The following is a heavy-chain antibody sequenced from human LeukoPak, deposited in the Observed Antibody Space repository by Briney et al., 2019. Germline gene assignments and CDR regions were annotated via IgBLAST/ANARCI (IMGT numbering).Heavy chain of an antibody. J-gene: IGHJ4*02. V-gene: IGHV4-39*07. Sequence: SETLSLTCTVSGGSISGSTYYWGWIRQPPGKGLEWIGSIVYSGTTHYDPSLKSRVTISVDTSKNQFSLKLSSVTAADTAVYYCAISIAALRSDYWGQGTLVTVSS. D-gene: IGHD6-6*01. CDR3: AISIAALRSDY. CDR2: IVYSGTT. CDR1: GGSISGSTYY.